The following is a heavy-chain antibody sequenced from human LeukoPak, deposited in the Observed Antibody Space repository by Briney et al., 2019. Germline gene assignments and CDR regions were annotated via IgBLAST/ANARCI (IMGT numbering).Heavy chain of an antibody. V-gene: IGHV3-48*04. Sequence: GGSLRLSCAASGFTFSSYSMNWVRQAPGKGLEWVSYISSSSSTIYYADSVKGRFTISRDNAKNSLYLQMNSLRAEDTAVYYCARSAVMIVVVNTFDYWGQGTLVTVSS. CDR1: GFTFSSYS. J-gene: IGHJ4*02. D-gene: IGHD3-22*01. CDR3: ARSAVMIVVVNTFDY. CDR2: ISSSSSTI.